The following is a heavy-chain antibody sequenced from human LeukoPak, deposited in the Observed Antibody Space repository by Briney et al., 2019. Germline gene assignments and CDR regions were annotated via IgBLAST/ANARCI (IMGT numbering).Heavy chain of an antibody. CDR2: IYYSGIT. CDR1: GFTFSGYE. CDR3: ARVGVVFDY. V-gene: IGHV4-38-2*01. Sequence: GSLRLSYAASGFTFSGYEMNWIRQPPGKGLEWIGSIYYSGITYYNPSLKSRVTISVDTSKNQFSLKLSSVTAADTAVYYCARVGVVFDYWGQGTLVTVSS. D-gene: IGHD3-16*01. J-gene: IGHJ4*02.